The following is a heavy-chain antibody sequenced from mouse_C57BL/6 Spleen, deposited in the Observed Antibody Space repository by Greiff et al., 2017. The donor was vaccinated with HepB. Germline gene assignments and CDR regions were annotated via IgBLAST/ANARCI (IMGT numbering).Heavy chain of an antibody. J-gene: IGHJ3*01. CDR1: GYTFTSYW. CDR2: IHPNSGST. V-gene: IGHV1-64*01. CDR3: ARSEYYGSSYPFGY. Sequence: QVQLQQPGAELVKPGASVKLSCKASGYTFTSYWMHWVKQRPGQGLEWIGMIHPNSGSTNYNEKFKSKATLTVDKSSSTAYMQLSSLTSEDSAVYYCARSEYYGSSYPFGYWGQGTLVTVSA. D-gene: IGHD1-1*01.